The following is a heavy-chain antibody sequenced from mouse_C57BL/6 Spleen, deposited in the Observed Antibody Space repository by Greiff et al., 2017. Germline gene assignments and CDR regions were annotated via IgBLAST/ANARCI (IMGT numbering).Heavy chain of an antibody. D-gene: IGHD1-1*01. Sequence: QVQLQQSGAELVKPGASVKISCKASGYAFSSYWMNWVKQRPGKGLEWIGQIYPGDGDTNYNGKFKGKATLTAVKSSSTAYMQLSSLTSEDSAVYFCARSFYYGSSDGYFDVWGTGTTVTVSS. V-gene: IGHV1-80*01. CDR1: GYAFSSYW. CDR3: ARSFYYGSSDGYFDV. J-gene: IGHJ1*03. CDR2: IYPGDGDT.